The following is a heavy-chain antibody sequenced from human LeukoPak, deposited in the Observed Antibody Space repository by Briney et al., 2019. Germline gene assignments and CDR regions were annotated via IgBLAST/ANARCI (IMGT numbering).Heavy chain of an antibody. D-gene: IGHD5-18*01. CDR3: AREEQLWLKAFDI. CDR1: GFTFSSYW. J-gene: IGHJ3*02. Sequence: PGGPLRLXCAASGFTFSSYWMHWVRQAPGKGLVWVSRINSDGSSTSYADSVKGRFTISRDNPKNTLYLQMNSLRAEDTAVYYCAREEQLWLKAFDIWGQGTMVTVSS. CDR2: INSDGSST. V-gene: IGHV3-74*01.